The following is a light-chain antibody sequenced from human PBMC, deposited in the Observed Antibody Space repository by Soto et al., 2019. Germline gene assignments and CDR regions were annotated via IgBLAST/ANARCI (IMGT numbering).Light chain of an antibody. CDR2: DNT. V-gene: IGLV1-40*01. J-gene: IGLJ2*01. CDR1: SSNIGADFE. CDR3: QSYDSSLSGSVV. Sequence: QLVLTQPPSVSGAPGQRVTISCTGSSSNIGADFEVNWYQQLPGRAPKLLIYDNTNRASGVPDRFSGSKSGTSASLAITGLQAGDEADYYCQSYDSSLSGSVVFGGGTKLTVL.